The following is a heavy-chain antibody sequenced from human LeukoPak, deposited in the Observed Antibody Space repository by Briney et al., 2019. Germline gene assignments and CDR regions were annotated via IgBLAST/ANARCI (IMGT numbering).Heavy chain of an antibody. CDR2: IIPIFGTA. D-gene: IGHD3/OR15-3a*01. V-gene: IGHV1-69*13. CDR3: ARLGLGY. Sequence: SVKVSCKASGCTFISYAISWVRQAPGQGLEWMGVIIPIFGTANYAQKFQGRVTITADESTSTAYMELSSLRSEDTAVYYCARLGLGYWGQGTLVTVSS. CDR1: GCTFISYA. J-gene: IGHJ4*02.